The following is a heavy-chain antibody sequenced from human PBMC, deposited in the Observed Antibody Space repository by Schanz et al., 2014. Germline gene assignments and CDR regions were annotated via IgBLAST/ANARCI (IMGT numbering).Heavy chain of an antibody. CDR2: ISGTGSTP. V-gene: IGHV3-23*04. Sequence: EVQLVESGGDLVQPGGSLSLSCAASGFTFSNYAMSWVRQAPGKGLDWVSIISGTGSTPYYADSVKGRYTISRDNSKNTLSSQMTSLRAEDTAISYCATGRTVWSGSDRKYCFDYWGQGTLVTVSS. J-gene: IGHJ4*02. CDR1: GFTFSNYA. CDR3: ATGRTVWSGSDRKYCFDY. D-gene: IGHD1-26*01.